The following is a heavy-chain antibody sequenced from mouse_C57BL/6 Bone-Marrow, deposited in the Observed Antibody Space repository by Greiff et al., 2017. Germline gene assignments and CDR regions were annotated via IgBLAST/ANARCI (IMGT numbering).Heavy chain of an antibody. CDR2: IDPSDSET. J-gene: IGHJ3*01. CDR3: ARGDYCGSPWLAY. V-gene: IGHV1-52*01. Sequence: QVQLQQPGAELVRPGSSVKLSCKASGYTFTSYWMHWVKQKPIQGLEWIGNIDPSDSETHYTQKFKDKATLTVDKSSSTAYMQLSRLTSEDSAVYYCARGDYCGSPWLAYWGQGTLVTVSA. D-gene: IGHD1-1*01. CDR1: GYTFTSYW.